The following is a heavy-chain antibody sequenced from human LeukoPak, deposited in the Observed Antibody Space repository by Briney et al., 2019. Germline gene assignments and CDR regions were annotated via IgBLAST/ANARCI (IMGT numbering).Heavy chain of an antibody. J-gene: IGHJ5*02. CDR3: ARAVVIHNWFDP. CDR2: ISAYNGNT. Sequence: ASVKVSCKASGYTFTSYGISWVRHVPGQGLEWMGWISAYNGNTNYAQKLQGRVTMTTDTSTSTAYMELRSLRSDDTAVYYCARAVVIHNWFDPWGQGTLVTVSS. V-gene: IGHV1-18*01. D-gene: IGHD3-22*01. CDR1: GYTFTSYG.